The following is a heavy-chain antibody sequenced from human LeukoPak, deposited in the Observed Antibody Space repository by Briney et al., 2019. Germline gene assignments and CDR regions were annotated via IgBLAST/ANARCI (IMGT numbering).Heavy chain of an antibody. CDR2: IDYRGST. CDR1: GGSISTYY. Sequence: SEPLPLTCTVSGGSISTYYWSWIRQPPGKGLEWIAYIDYRGSTTYNPSLRSRVTISVDTSRNQFSLKLSSVTAADTAVYYCARSRSGYSYDHAAFEIWGQGTMVTVSS. D-gene: IGHD5-18*01. J-gene: IGHJ3*02. V-gene: IGHV4-59*01. CDR3: ARSRSGYSYDHAAFEI.